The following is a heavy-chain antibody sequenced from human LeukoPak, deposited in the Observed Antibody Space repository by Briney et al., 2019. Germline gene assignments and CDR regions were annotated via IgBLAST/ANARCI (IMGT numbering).Heavy chain of an antibody. D-gene: IGHD3-3*01. V-gene: IGHV3-48*03. J-gene: IGHJ4*02. CDR2: IRSSGSTI. Sequence: GGSLRLSCAASGFTFSSYEMTWVRQAPGKGLEWVSYIRSSGSTIYYADSVKGRFTISRDNAKNSLYLQMNSLRAEDTAVYYCARDLWDFWSGFDYWGQGTLVTVSS. CDR1: GFTFSSYE. CDR3: ARDLWDFWSGFDY.